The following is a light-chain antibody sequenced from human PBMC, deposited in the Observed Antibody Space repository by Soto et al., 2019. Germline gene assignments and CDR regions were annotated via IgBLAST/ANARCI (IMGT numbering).Light chain of an antibody. CDR2: DAS. CDR3: QQYQNLWT. V-gene: IGKV3-15*01. CDR1: QNIGSN. Sequence: EIVLTQSPATLSLSPGEPALLSCRASQNIGSNLAWYQQRPGQAPRLLIYDASTRATGVPARFSGSGSGTEFTLTISGLQSEDFALYYCQQYQNLWTFGQGTRWIS. J-gene: IGKJ1*01.